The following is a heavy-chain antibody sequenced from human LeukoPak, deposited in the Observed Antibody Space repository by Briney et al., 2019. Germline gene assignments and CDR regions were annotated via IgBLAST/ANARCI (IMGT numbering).Heavy chain of an antibody. Sequence: ASVKVSCKASGYTFTRYGISWVRQAPGQGLEWMGWISAYNGNTNYAQKLQGRVTMTTDTSTSTVYMELRGLRSDDTAVYYCARMPYDSSGYSMYWGQGTLVTVSS. CDR2: ISAYNGNT. D-gene: IGHD3-22*01. CDR3: ARMPYDSSGYSMY. CDR1: GYTFTRYG. J-gene: IGHJ4*02. V-gene: IGHV1-18*01.